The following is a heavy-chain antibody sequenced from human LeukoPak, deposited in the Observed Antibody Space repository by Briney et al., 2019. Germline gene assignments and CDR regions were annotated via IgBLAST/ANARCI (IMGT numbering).Heavy chain of an antibody. D-gene: IGHD2-15*01. J-gene: IGHJ4*02. CDR3: ARDPRDRWQGPPPLFDY. CDR1: GYTFTSYG. V-gene: IGHV1-18*01. CDR2: ISAYNGNT. Sequence: ASVKVSCKASGYTFTSYGISWVRQAPGQGLEWMGWISAYNGNTNYAQKLQGRVTMTTDTSTSTAYMELRSLRSDDTAVYYCARDPRDRWQGPPPLFDYGGKETLPTVSS.